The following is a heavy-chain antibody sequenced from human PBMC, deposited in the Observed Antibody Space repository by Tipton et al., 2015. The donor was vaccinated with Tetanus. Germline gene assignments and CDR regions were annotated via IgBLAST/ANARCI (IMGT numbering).Heavy chain of an antibody. D-gene: IGHD6-13*01. CDR1: GFDFMGYG. V-gene: IGHV3-33*03. J-gene: IGHJ6*02. CDR3: AGPLRDITSGWSPGYYGMDV. CDR2: IWFDGSRA. Sequence: SLRLSCRASGFDFMGYGMHWVRRAPGTGLEWVAAIWFDGSRAEYADSVQGRFTISRDNSRSMVYLHMSSLRLADTAVYYCAGPLRDITSGWSPGYYGMDVWGQGTTVTVSS.